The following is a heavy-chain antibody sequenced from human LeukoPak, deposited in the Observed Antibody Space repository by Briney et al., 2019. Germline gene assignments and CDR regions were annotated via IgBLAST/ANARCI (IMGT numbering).Heavy chain of an antibody. CDR3: ASQLFHLDSSGYSLDALDI. V-gene: IGHV1-69*05. CDR1: GGTFSNYA. Sequence: ASVKVSCKTSGGTFSNYAISWVRQAPGQGLEWMGVIIPIFDTPNYAQKWQGRVTITTDESTSTAYMELRSLRSEDTAVYYCASQLFHLDSSGYSLDALDIWAKGQWSPSLQ. CDR2: IIPIFDTP. J-gene: IGHJ3*02. D-gene: IGHD3-22*01.